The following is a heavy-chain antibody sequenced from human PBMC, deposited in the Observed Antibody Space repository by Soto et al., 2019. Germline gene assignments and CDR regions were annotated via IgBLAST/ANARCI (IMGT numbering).Heavy chain of an antibody. CDR1: GFTFSSHA. J-gene: IGHJ3*02. Sequence: SGGSMRLSWAPAGFTFSSHAMSWVRQAPGKGLEWVSAISGSGGSTYYADSVKGRFTISRDNSKNTLYLQMNSLRAEDTAVYYCAKSREQLERRGAFDIWGQGTMVTVSS. CDR3: AKSREQLERRGAFDI. CDR2: ISGSGGST. D-gene: IGHD1-1*01. V-gene: IGHV3-23*01.